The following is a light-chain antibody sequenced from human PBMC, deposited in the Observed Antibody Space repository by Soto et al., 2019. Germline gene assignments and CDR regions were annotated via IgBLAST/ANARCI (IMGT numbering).Light chain of an antibody. Sequence: DIVMTQSPDSLAVSLGERATINCKSSQSVLETSKNKNYLAWYQQKPGQPPKMLIYWASTRVSGVPDRFSGSGSGTDFTLTISSLQAEDVVVYYCQRYFGLPWTFGQGTKVEVK. V-gene: IGKV4-1*01. CDR3: QRYFGLPWT. J-gene: IGKJ1*01. CDR1: QSVLETSKNKNY. CDR2: WAS.